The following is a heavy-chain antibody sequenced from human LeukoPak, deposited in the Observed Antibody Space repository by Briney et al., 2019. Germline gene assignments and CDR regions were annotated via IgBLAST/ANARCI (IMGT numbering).Heavy chain of an antibody. J-gene: IGHJ6*02. D-gene: IGHD2-2*01. CDR2: IYYSGNS. V-gene: IGHV4-59*01. CDR1: GGSISGYY. CDR3: ARVPAAPRLYMDV. Sequence: SETLSLTCTVSGGSISGYYWSWIRQPPGKGLEWIGYIYYSGNSNYNPSLKSRVTISVDTSKNQFSLKLSSVTAADTAVYYCARVPAAPRLYMDVWGQGTTVIVSS.